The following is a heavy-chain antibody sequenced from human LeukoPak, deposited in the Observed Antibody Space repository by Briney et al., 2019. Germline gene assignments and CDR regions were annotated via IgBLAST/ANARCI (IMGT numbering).Heavy chain of an antibody. D-gene: IGHD2-21*01. CDR2: IYYTGST. Sequence: SETLSLTCTVSGDSISSYYWSWIRHPPGKGQEWIGYIYYTGSTNYNPSLESRVIISVDRSKSQFSLKLSAVTAADTAVYYCAREPTYSRFDPWGQGTLVTVSS. CDR1: GDSISSYY. J-gene: IGHJ5*02. CDR3: AREPTYSRFDP. V-gene: IGHV4-59*12.